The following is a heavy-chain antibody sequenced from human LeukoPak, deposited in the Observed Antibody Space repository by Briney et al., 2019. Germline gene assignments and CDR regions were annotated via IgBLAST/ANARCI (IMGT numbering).Heavy chain of an antibody. CDR3: AKAHDDWNYVYFRH. D-gene: IGHD1-7*01. Sequence: GGSLRLSCAVSGFTFSSYALSWVGRAPGKGLEWISAMRGSGDDTYYADSVKGRFTISRDNSKNTLYLQMYNLRGEDTAVYHCAKAHDDWNYVYFRHWGQGTPVTVSS. J-gene: IGHJ1*01. CDR2: MRGSGDDT. CDR1: GFTFSSYA. V-gene: IGHV3-23*01.